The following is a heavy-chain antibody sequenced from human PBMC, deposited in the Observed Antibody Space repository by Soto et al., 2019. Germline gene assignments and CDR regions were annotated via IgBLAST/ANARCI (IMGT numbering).Heavy chain of an antibody. J-gene: IGHJ5*02. CDR2: MNPNSGNT. D-gene: IGHD2-2*01. CDR3: ARGLMAVPGRFDP. Sequence: QVQLVQSGAEVKKPGASVKVSCKASGYTFTSYDINWVRQATGQVLEWMGWMNPNSGNTGYAQKFQGRGTMTRNTSISTAYRELSSLRSEDTAVYYCARGLMAVPGRFDPWGQGTLVTVSS. CDR1: GYTFTSYD. V-gene: IGHV1-8*01.